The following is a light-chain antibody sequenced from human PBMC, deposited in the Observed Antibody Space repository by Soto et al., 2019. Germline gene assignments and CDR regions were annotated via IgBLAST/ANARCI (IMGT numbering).Light chain of an antibody. CDR3: TSYTTNKTPL. CDR2: DVT. J-gene: IGLJ2*01. Sequence: QSALTQPASVSGSPGQSITISCTGTSSDVGGYNYVSWYQQHPGKAPKLMIYDVTSRPSGVSNRFSGSKSGNTASLIISGLLAGDEADYYCTSYTTNKTPLFGGGTKLTVL. CDR1: SSDVGGYNY. V-gene: IGLV2-14*03.